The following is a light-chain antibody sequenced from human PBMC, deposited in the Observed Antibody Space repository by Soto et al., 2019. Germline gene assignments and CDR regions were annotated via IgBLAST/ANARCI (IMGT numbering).Light chain of an antibody. Sequence: IQLTQSPSSLSASVGDRVTITCRASQGISSYLAWYQQKPGKAPKLLIYAASTLQSGVPSRFSGSGSGTDFALTISSRQPEDFATYYCQRRNSYPSTCGQGTKLEIK. J-gene: IGKJ1*01. CDR2: AAS. V-gene: IGKV1-9*01. CDR1: QGISSY. CDR3: QRRNSYPST.